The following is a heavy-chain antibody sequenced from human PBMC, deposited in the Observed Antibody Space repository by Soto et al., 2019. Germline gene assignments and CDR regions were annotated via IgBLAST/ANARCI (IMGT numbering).Heavy chain of an antibody. D-gene: IGHD2-2*01. CDR3: ARGRYCSSTSCSPPWWFDP. CDR2: ISGSGGST. J-gene: IGHJ5*02. Sequence: EVQLLESGGGLVQPGGSLRLSCAASGFTFSSYAMSWVRQAPGKGLEWVSAISGSGGSTYYADSVKGRFTISRDNSKNTLYLQMNSLRAEDTAVYYCARGRYCSSTSCSPPWWFDPWGQGTLVTVSS. V-gene: IGHV3-23*01. CDR1: GFTFSSYA.